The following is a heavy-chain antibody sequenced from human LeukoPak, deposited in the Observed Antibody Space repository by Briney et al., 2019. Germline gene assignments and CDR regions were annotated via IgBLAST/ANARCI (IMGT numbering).Heavy chain of an antibody. Sequence: SETLSLTCTVSGGSMNSYSWSWIRQPPGKGLEWIANIYYSGSTNYNPSLKSRVTISVDTSKNQFSLNLISVTAADTAVYYCARLFWVGDIYYIDYWGQGTLVTVSS. D-gene: IGHD3-10*02. CDR2: IYYSGST. V-gene: IGHV4-59*08. CDR1: GGSMNSYS. CDR3: ARLFWVGDIYYIDY. J-gene: IGHJ4*02.